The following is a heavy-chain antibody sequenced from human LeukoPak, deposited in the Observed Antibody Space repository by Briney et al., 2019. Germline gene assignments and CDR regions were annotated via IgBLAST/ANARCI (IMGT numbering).Heavy chain of an antibody. CDR2: IYTSGST. CDR1: GGSISSGSYY. D-gene: IGHD3-10*01. CDR3: ARGLTYYYGSGSYAFDP. Sequence: SETLSLTCTVAGGSISSGSYYWSWIRQPAGKGLEWIGRIYTSGSTNYNPSLKSRVTISVDTSKNQFSLKLSYVTAADTAVYYCARGLTYYYGSGSYAFDPWGQGTLVTVSS. J-gene: IGHJ5*02. V-gene: IGHV4-61*02.